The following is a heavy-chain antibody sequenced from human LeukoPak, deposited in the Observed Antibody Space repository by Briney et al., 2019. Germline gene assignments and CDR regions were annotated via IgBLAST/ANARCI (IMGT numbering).Heavy chain of an antibody. CDR3: ATRRGSTYYYDSSGYSFDY. Sequence: GASVKVSCKASGYTFTSYGISWVRQAPGQGLEWMGWISAYNGNTNYAQKLQGRVTMTEDTSTDTAYMELSSLRSEDTAVYYCATRRGSTYYYDSSGYSFDYWGQGTLVTVSS. V-gene: IGHV1-18*01. CDR2: ISAYNGNT. J-gene: IGHJ4*02. CDR1: GYTFTSYG. D-gene: IGHD3-22*01.